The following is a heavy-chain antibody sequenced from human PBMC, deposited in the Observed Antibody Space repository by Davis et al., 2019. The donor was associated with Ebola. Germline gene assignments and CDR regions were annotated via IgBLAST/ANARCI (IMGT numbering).Heavy chain of an antibody. CDR3: ARGAVATTLDY. Sequence: PGGSLRLSCAASGFTFSNYNMNWVRQAPGKGLEWVSSISSSSSYIYYADSVKGRFTISRDNAKNSLYLQMNSLRAEDTAVYYCARGAVATTLDYWGQGTLVTVSS. D-gene: IGHD5-12*01. CDR1: GFTFSNYN. J-gene: IGHJ4*02. V-gene: IGHV3-21*01. CDR2: ISSSSSYI.